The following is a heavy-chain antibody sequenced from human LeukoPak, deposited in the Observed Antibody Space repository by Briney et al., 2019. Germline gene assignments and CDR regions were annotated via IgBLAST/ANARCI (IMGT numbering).Heavy chain of an antibody. CDR2: IKQDGSEK. CDR1: GFTFSSYW. V-gene: IGHV3-7*01. D-gene: IGHD1-1*01. Sequence: GGSLRLSCAASGFTFSSYWMSWVRQAPGKGLEWVANIKQDGSEKYYVDSVKGRFTISRDNAKNSLYLQMNSLRAEDTAVYYCARDPTIKFWNPPGSMDVWGKGTTVTVSS. J-gene: IGHJ6*03. CDR3: ARDPTIKFWNPPGSMDV.